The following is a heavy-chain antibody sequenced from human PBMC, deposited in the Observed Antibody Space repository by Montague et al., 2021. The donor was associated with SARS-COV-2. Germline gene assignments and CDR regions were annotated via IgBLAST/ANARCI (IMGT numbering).Heavy chain of an antibody. Sequence: SETLSLTCSVSGASMKSYYWTWVRQSPGKGLQWIGYTYYSGSTSYDPSLQSRLTMAVDTSKNQFTLRLMSVTAADSAVYYCARVEGRIGGSTHFDYWGQGLPVTVSS. CDR1: GASMKSYY. CDR2: TYYSGST. CDR3: ARVEGRIGGSTHFDY. D-gene: IGHD2/OR15-2a*01. V-gene: IGHV4-59*01. J-gene: IGHJ4*02.